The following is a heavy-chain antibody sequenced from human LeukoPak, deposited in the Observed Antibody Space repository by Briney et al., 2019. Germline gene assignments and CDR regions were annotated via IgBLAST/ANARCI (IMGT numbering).Heavy chain of an antibody. D-gene: IGHD3-10*01. Sequence: PGGSLRLSCAASGLTFSGYWMHWVRQAPGKGLVWVSLIKTDGTSITYADSVKGRFTISRDNAKNTLYLQMNSLRAEDTAVYYCARGATGNDYWGQGTLVTVSS. CDR2: IKTDGTSI. J-gene: IGHJ4*02. V-gene: IGHV3-74*01. CDR1: GLTFSGYW. CDR3: ARGATGNDY.